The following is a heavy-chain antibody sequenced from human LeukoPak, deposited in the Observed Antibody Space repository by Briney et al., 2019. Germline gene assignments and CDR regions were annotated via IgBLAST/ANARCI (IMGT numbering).Heavy chain of an antibody. CDR2: INHSGST. CDR3: ARGGSYRYGRYGI. J-gene: IGHJ3*02. CDR1: GFTFGDYA. V-gene: IGHV4-34*01. D-gene: IGHD3-16*02. Sequence: KTGGSLRLSCTTSGFTFGDYAMSWVRQAPGKGLEWIGEINHSGSTNYNPSLKSRVTISVDTSKNQFSLKLSSVTAADTAVYYCARGGSYRYGRYGIWGQGTMVTVSS.